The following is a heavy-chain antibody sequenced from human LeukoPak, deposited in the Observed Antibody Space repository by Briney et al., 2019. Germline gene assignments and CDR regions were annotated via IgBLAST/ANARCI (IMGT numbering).Heavy chain of an antibody. CDR1: GGSISSYY. Sequence: SETLSLTCTVSGGSISSYYWSWIRQPPGKGLEWIGYIYYSGSTNYNPSLKSRVTISVDTSKNQFSLKLSSVTAADTAVYYCARRGMTTVTITFNWYFDLWGRGTLVTVSS. J-gene: IGHJ2*01. CDR3: ARRGMTTVTITFNWYFDL. CDR2: IYYSGST. D-gene: IGHD4-17*01. V-gene: IGHV4-59*08.